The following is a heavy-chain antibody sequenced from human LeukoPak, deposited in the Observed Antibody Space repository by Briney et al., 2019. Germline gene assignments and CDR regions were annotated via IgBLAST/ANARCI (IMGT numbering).Heavy chain of an antibody. D-gene: IGHD3-10*01. CDR3: ARGRITMVRGVISYFDY. V-gene: IGHV4-34*01. Sequence: SETLSLXCAVYGGSFSGYYWSWIRQPPGKGLEWIGEINHSGSTNYNPSLKSRVTISVNTSKNQFSLKLSSVTAADTAVYYCARGRITMVRGVISYFDYWGQGTLVTVSS. J-gene: IGHJ4*02. CDR2: INHSGST. CDR1: GGSFSGYY.